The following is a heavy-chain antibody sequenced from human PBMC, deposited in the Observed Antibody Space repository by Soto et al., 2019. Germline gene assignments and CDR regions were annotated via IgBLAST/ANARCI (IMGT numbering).Heavy chain of an antibody. CDR3: ARDGYYGMDV. J-gene: IGHJ6*02. CDR2: IYYSGST. V-gene: IGHV4-61*01. Sequence: PSGTLSLTSTAFGGCVCSGSYYWCWIRQPPGKGLEWIGYIYYSGSTNYNPSLKSRVTISVDTSKNQFSLKLSSVTAADTAVYYCARDGYYGMDVWAQGTTVTVSS. CDR1: GGCVCSGSYY.